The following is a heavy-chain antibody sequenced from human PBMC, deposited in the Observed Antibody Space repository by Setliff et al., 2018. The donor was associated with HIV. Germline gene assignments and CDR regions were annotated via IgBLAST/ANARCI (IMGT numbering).Heavy chain of an antibody. D-gene: IGHD1-1*01. CDR3: TSRGTFSGAFDI. Sequence: LRLSCAASGFTFSSYWMHWVRQAPGKGLVWVSRVNSDGSSTSYADSVKGRFTISRDNAKNTLYLQMNSLRAEDTAVYYCTSRGTFSGAFDIWGQGTMVTVSS. J-gene: IGHJ3*02. CDR1: GFTFSSYW. CDR2: VNSDGSST. V-gene: IGHV3-74*01.